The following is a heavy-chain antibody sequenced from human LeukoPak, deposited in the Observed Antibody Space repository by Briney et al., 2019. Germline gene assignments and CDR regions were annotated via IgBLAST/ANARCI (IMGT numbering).Heavy chain of an antibody. CDR2: ISAYNGNT. V-gene: IGHV1-18*01. J-gene: IGHJ6*03. CDR3: ARDAGFRSGGSCYSGNCGYYYYMDV. D-gene: IGHD2-15*01. CDR1: GYTFTSYG. Sequence: ASVKVSCKASGYTFTSYGISWVRQAPGQGLEWMGWISAYNGNTNYAQKLQGRVTMTTDTATSTAYMELRSLRSDDTAVYYCARDAGFRSGGSCYSGNCGYYYYMDVWGKGTTVTVSS.